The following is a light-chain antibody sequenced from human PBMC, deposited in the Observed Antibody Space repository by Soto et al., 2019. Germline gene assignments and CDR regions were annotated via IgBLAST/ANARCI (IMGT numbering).Light chain of an antibody. V-gene: IGLV3-1*01. CDR1: KLGDKY. Sequence: SYELTQPPSVSVSPGQTASITCSGDKLGDKYACWYQQKPGQSPVLVIYLDSKRPSGIPERFSGSNSGNTATLTISGTQAMDEADYYCQAWDSSFVVFGGGTKLTVL. CDR3: QAWDSSFVV. CDR2: LDS. J-gene: IGLJ2*01.